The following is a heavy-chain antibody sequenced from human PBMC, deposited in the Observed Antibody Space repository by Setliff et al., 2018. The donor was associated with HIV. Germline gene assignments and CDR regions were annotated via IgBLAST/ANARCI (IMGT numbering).Heavy chain of an antibody. CDR2: VSHTGNT. V-gene: IGHV4-59*11. Sequence: KPSETLSLTCTVSGDSINTHYWSWIRQPPGKGLEWIRYVSHTGNTNSNPSLKSRVTISVDTSKNEFSLRLRSVTAADTAIYYCARSTVGVGATFPWGRGTLVTVSS. CDR1: GDSINTHY. D-gene: IGHD1-26*01. J-gene: IGHJ4*02. CDR3: ARSTVGVGATFP.